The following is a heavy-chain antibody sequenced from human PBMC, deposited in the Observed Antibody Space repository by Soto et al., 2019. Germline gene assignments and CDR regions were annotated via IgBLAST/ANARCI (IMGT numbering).Heavy chain of an antibody. Sequence: QVQLVESGGGVVQPGRSLRLSCAASGFTFSSYGMHWVRQAPGKGLEWVAVISYDGSNKYYADSVKGRFTISRDNSKNTLYLQMNSLRAEDTAVYYCAKEYILTGYSALGLPLYYFDYWGQGTLVTVSS. CDR1: GFTFSSYG. V-gene: IGHV3-30*18. CDR3: AKEYILTGYSALGLPLYYFDY. D-gene: IGHD3-9*01. CDR2: ISYDGSNK. J-gene: IGHJ4*02.